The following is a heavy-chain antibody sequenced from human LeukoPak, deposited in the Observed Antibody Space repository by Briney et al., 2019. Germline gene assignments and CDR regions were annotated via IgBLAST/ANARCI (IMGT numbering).Heavy chain of an antibody. CDR3: ARAGIVVVPAAMGWFDP. CDR1: GGSISSSSYY. V-gene: IGHV4-39*07. J-gene: IGHJ5*02. D-gene: IGHD2-2*01. CDR2: IYYSGST. Sequence: PSETLSLTCTVSGGSISSSSYYWGWIRQPPGKGLEWIGSIYYSGSTYYNPSLKSRVTISVDTSKNQFSLKLSSVTAADTAVYYCARAGIVVVPAAMGWFDPWGQGTLVTVSS.